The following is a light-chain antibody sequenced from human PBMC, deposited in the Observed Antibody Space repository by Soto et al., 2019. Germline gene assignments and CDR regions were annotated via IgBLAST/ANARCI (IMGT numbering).Light chain of an antibody. V-gene: IGKV1-39*01. CDR1: QSISVH. J-gene: IGKJ2*01. CDR2: AAS. Sequence: DIQMTQSPSSLSASVRDTVTITCRASQSISVHLNWYQQKPGAVPKLLIYAASNLHSGVPSRFSGSGCETDFALTISSLQPEDFATYYCQQSYITPYTFGQGTRLEIK. CDR3: QQSYITPYT.